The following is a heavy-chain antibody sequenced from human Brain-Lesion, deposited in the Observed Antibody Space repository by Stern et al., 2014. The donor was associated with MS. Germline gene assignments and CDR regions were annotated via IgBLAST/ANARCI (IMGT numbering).Heavy chain of an antibody. Sequence: QDQLVQSGPGLMKPSQTLALTCAISGDSVSSNSAAWNWIRQSPSRGLEWLGRTYYRAKWYYQNAESVKSRITTNADTSTNQFSLQLNSVTPEDTAVYLCAKGYNWFDSWGQGTVVTVS. CDR2: TYYRAKWYY. CDR3: AKGYNWFDS. J-gene: IGHJ5*01. CDR1: GDSVSSNSAA. V-gene: IGHV6-1*01.